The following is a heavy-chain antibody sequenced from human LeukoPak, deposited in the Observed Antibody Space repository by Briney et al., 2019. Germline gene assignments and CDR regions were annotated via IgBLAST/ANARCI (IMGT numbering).Heavy chain of an antibody. CDR3: VRGGSGYSYGKIDS. V-gene: IGHV3-21*01. D-gene: IGHD5-18*01. J-gene: IGHJ4*02. CDR2: ISSSSSYI. CDR1: GFTFSSYS. Sequence: GGSLRLSCAASGFTFSSYSMNRVRQAPGKGLEWVSSISSSSSYIYYADSVKGRFTISRDNAKNSLYLQMNSLRAEDTAVYYCVRGGSGYSYGKIDSWGQGILVTVSS.